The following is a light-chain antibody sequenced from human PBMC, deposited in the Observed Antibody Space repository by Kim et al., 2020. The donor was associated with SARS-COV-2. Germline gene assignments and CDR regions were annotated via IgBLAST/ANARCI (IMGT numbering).Light chain of an antibody. CDR3: FLYYSGAWV. J-gene: IGLJ3*02. Sequence: PGGTVTLTCASSTGAVTSTYYPNWFQQKHGQAPRSLIYSTNNKHSWTPARFSGSRLGGKAALTLSGVQPEDEADYHCFLYYSGAWVFGGGTQLTVL. CDR2: STN. CDR1: TGAVTSTYY. V-gene: IGLV7-43*01.